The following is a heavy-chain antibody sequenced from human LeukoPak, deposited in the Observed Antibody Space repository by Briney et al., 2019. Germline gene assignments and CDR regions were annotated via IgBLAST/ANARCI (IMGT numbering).Heavy chain of an antibody. D-gene: IGHD3-16*01. J-gene: IGHJ3*02. Sequence: GGSLRLSCAASGFTSSNYWMTWVRQAPGKGLEWVANIKQDGNEKYYVDSVKGRFTISRDNAKNSLYLQMNSLRAEDTALYYCAKDIMRSDILTPNDAFDIWGQGTMVTVSS. CDR1: GFTSSNYW. CDR3: AKDIMRSDILTPNDAFDI. V-gene: IGHV3-7*03. CDR2: IKQDGNEK.